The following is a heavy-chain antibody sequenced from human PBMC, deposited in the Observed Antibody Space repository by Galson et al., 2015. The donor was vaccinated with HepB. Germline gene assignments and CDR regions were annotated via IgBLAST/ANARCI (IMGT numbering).Heavy chain of an antibody. CDR2: INSDGSST. Sequence: SLRLSCAASGFTFSSYWMHWVRQAPGKGLVWVSRINSDGSSTSYADSVKGRFTISRDNAKNTLYLQMNSLRAEDTAVYYCATLGYGVVPYYYYYMDVWGKGTTVTVSS. CDR3: ATLGYGVVPYYYYYMDV. CDR1: GFTFSSYW. J-gene: IGHJ6*03. D-gene: IGHD3-3*01. V-gene: IGHV3-74*01.